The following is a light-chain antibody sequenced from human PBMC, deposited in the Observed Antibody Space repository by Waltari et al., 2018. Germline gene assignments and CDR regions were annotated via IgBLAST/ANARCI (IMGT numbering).Light chain of an antibody. CDR3: QQSYETPLT. Sequence: DTQMTQSPSSLSASVGDRVTITCRASHTITTYLNWYQQKPGKAPKVLISAASTLHIGVPSRFSGSGSGTYFTLTISSLQPEDFATYYCQQSYETPLTFGGGTRVESK. CDR2: AAS. J-gene: IGKJ4*01. V-gene: IGKV1-39*01. CDR1: HTITTY.